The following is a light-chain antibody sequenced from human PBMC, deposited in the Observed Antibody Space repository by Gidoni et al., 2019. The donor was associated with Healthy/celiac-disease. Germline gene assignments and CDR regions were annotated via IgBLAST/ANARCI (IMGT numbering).Light chain of an antibody. CDR1: QSVSSSY. CDR3: QQYGSSWT. Sequence: EIVLTQSPGTLSLSPGERATLSCRASQSVSSSYLAWYQQKPGQAPRLLIYGASSRATGIPDRFSGSGSGTDFTLTISRLGPEDFAVYSCQQYGSSWTFGQGTKVEIK. J-gene: IGKJ1*01. V-gene: IGKV3-20*01. CDR2: GAS.